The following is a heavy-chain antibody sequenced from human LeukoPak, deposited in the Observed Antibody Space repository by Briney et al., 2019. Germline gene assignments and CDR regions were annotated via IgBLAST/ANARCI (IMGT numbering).Heavy chain of an antibody. D-gene: IGHD3-22*01. J-gene: IGHJ4*02. CDR2: ISSSGGRT. Sequence: GGSLRLSCAVSGITLSNYGMSWVRQAPGKGLEWVAGISSSGGRTNYADSVKGRFTVSRDNPKNTLYLQMNSLRAEDTAVYFCAKRGVVIRVILVGFHKEANYFDSWGQGALVTVSS. CDR1: GITLSNYG. CDR3: AKRGVVIRVILVGFHKEANYFDS. V-gene: IGHV3-23*01.